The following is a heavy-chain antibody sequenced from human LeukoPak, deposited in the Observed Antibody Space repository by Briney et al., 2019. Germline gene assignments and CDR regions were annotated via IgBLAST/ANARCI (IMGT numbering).Heavy chain of an antibody. V-gene: IGHV3-30*03. CDR3: ARDSKSFDY. J-gene: IGHJ4*02. CDR2: ISHDGSNE. CDR1: GFTFSSYG. Sequence: GGSLRLSCAASGFTFSSYGIHWVRQAPGKGLEWVAVISHDGSNEWYADSVKGRFTISRDNAKNSLYLQMNSLRAEDTAVYYCARDSKSFDYWGQGTLVTVSS.